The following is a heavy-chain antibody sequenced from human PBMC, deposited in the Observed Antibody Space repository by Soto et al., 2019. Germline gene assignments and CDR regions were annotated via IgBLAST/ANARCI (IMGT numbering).Heavy chain of an antibody. J-gene: IGHJ4*02. Sequence: EEQLLESGGGLVQPGGSLRLSCTASGFTFSNYAMSWVRQAPGKGLEWVSALSGSGGTTFYADSVKGRFAVSRDNSKNTLYLQMNSLRADDTAIYYCAKGGSLGYYDSSGYSNYWGQGTLVTVSS. D-gene: IGHD3-22*01. V-gene: IGHV3-23*01. CDR2: LSGSGGTT. CDR1: GFTFSNYA. CDR3: AKGGSLGYYDSSGYSNY.